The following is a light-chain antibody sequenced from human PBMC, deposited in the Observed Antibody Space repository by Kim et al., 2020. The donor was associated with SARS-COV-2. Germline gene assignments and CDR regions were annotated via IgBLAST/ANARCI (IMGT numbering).Light chain of an antibody. CDR2: DVS. J-gene: IGLJ2*01. CDR3: SSYTSNSTLV. CDR1: SSGVGSSNY. V-gene: IGLV2-14*03. Sequence: GQSITISCTGTSSGVGSSNYVSWYQQHPGKVPKLMIYDVSSRPSGVSNRFSGSKSGNAASLTISGLQTEDEADYYCSSYTSNSTLVFGAGTQLTVL.